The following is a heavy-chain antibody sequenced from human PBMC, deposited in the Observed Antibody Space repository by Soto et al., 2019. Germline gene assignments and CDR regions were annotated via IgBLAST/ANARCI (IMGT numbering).Heavy chain of an antibody. Sequence: QVQLVQSGAEVKKPGASVKVSCKASGYSFTSYAMHWVRQAPGQRLEWMGWINAGNGNTKYSQKFQGRVTITRDTSASTAYMELSSLRSEDTAVYYCASGYDFWSGGAYMDVWGKGTTVTVSS. CDR1: GYSFTSYA. J-gene: IGHJ6*03. V-gene: IGHV1-3*01. D-gene: IGHD3-3*01. CDR2: INAGNGNT. CDR3: ASGYDFWSGGAYMDV.